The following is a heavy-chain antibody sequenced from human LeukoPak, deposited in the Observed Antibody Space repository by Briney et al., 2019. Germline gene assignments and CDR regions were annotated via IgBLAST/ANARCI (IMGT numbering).Heavy chain of an antibody. D-gene: IGHD3-10*01. Sequence: SETLSLTCAVYGGSFSGYYWSWIRQPPGKGLEWIGEINHSGSTNYNPSLKSRVTISVDTSKNQFSLKLSSVTAADTAVYYCARGLWFGELSSYWGQGTLVTVSS. CDR1: GGSFSGYY. J-gene: IGHJ4*02. CDR3: ARGLWFGELSSY. V-gene: IGHV4-34*01. CDR2: INHSGST.